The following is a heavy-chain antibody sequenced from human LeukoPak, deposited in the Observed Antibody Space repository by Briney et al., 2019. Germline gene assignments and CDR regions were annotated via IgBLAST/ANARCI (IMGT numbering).Heavy chain of an antibody. J-gene: IGHJ3*02. D-gene: IGHD6-13*01. Sequence: GASVKVSCKASGYTFTDYYMHWVRQAPGQGLEWMAYIYPKSGDTNYEKKFQGRVTMTRDTSMSTVYMELTRLRSDDTAVYYCARDEAADGTNALDIWGQGTMVTVSS. CDR3: ARDEAADGTNALDI. CDR1: GYTFTDYY. V-gene: IGHV1-2*02. CDR2: IYPKSGDT.